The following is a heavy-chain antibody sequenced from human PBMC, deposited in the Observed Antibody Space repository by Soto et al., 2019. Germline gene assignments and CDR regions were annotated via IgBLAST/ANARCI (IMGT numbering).Heavy chain of an antibody. CDR1: GGSISSGDYY. CDR3: ARDPHYGGNRLSQSYGMDV. Sequence: SETLSLTCTVSGGSISSGDYYWSWIRQPPGKGLEWIGYIYYSGSTYYNPSLKSRVTISVDTSKNQFSLKLSSVTAADTAVYYCARDPHYGGNRLSQSYGMDVWGQGTTVTVSS. D-gene: IGHD4-17*01. J-gene: IGHJ6*02. CDR2: IYYSGST. V-gene: IGHV4-30-4*01.